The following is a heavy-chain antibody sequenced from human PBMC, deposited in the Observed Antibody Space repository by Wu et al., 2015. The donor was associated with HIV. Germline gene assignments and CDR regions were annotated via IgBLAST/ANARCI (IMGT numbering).Heavy chain of an antibody. Sequence: QVQLVQSGAEVKKPGSSVKVSCKASGGTFSSYAISWVRQAPGQGLEWMGRIIPIFGTANYPQKFQGRVTITADESTSTAYMELSSLRSEDTAVYYCARVGGWVLRMVRADYYYVRYGRRGAKGPRVTVSS. D-gene: IGHD3-10*01. CDR3: ARVGGWVLRMVRADYYYVRYGRR. CDR2: IIPIFGTA. J-gene: IGHJ6*02. CDR1: GGTFSSYA. V-gene: IGHV1-69*13.